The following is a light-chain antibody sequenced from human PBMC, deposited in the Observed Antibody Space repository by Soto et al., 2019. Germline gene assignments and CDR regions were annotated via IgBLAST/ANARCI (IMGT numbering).Light chain of an antibody. CDR1: SSDIGSYNY. CDR3: SSYTSLNTVL. J-gene: IGLJ2*01. V-gene: IGLV2-14*03. Sequence: QSALTQPASVSGSPGQSITISCTGTSSDIGSYNYVSWYQQHPGKAPKLVIFDVTSRPSGVSNRFSGSKSGNTASLTISGVQAEDEAYFYCSSYTSLNTVLVGGGTQLTVL. CDR2: DVT.